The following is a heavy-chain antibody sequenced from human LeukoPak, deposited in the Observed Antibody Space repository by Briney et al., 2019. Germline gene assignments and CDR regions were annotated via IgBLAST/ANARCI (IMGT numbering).Heavy chain of an antibody. Sequence: ASVKVSCKASGYTFTYYYIHWVRQAPGQGLEWMGIINPSGGSTNYAQKFQGRVTLTRDTSTSTVYMELSSLRSEDTAVYYCAKIPVSYSSGWSNFDYWGQGTLVTVSS. CDR1: GYTFTYYY. D-gene: IGHD3-22*01. CDR2: INPSGGST. V-gene: IGHV1-46*01. J-gene: IGHJ4*02. CDR3: AKIPVSYSSGWSNFDY.